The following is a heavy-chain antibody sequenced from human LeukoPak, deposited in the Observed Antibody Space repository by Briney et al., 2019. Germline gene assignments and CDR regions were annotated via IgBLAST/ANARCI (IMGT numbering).Heavy chain of an antibody. Sequence: PSETLSLTCSVSGGSISGYYWSWIRQPPGKGLEWIGYIYYSGTTIYNPSLKSRVTISVDTSKNQFSLKLSSVTAADTAVYYCARESIFGVVTKVFDYWGQGTLVTVSS. D-gene: IGHD3-3*01. CDR1: GGSISGYY. CDR3: ARESIFGVVTKVFDY. J-gene: IGHJ4*02. V-gene: IGHV4-59*12. CDR2: IYYSGTT.